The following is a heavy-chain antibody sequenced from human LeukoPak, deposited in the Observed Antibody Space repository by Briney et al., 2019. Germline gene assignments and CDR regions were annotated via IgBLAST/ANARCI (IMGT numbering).Heavy chain of an antibody. Sequence: GASVKVSCKASGGTFSSYAISWVRQAPGQGLEWMGGIIPIFGTANYAQKFQGRVTITTDESTSTAYMELSSLRSEDTAVYYCARGEGYDFWSFSTSYYYYYYMDVWGKGTTVTVSS. CDR2: IIPIFGTA. V-gene: IGHV1-69*05. CDR1: GGTFSSYA. J-gene: IGHJ6*03. CDR3: ARGEGYDFWSFSTSYYYYYYMDV. D-gene: IGHD3-3*01.